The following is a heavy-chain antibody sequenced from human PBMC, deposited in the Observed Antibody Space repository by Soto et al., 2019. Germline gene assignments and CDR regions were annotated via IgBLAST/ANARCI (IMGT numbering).Heavy chain of an antibody. CDR3: AKSSSGCYYEQQ. CDR1: AGSITRYY. D-gene: IGHD3-10*01. Sequence: DTRSLTYTVSAGSITRYYLRWIRQPPGKGLACIGYISYSGSTKYNPSLKNRVTILRDTSKKHFSLKLSSVTAADTTVDYCAKSSSGCYYEQQRGQEVLVTVS. J-gene: IGHJ4*02. V-gene: IGHV4-59*07. CDR2: ISYSGST.